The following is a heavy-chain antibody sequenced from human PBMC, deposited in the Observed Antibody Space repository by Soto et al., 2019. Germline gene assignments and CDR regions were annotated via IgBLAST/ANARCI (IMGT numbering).Heavy chain of an antibody. V-gene: IGHV1-18*01. J-gene: IGHJ6*02. CDR1: GYTFTSYG. Sequence: ASVKVSCKASGYTFTSYGISWVRQAPGQGLEWMGWISAYNGNTNYAQKLQGRVTMTTDTSTSTAYMELRSLRSDDTAVYYCARDRYNWNSLYYGMDVWGQGTTVTVSS. D-gene: IGHD1-7*01. CDR2: ISAYNGNT. CDR3: ARDRYNWNSLYYGMDV.